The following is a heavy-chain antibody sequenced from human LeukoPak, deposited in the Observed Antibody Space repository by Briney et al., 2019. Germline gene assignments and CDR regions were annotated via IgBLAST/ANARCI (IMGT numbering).Heavy chain of an antibody. Sequence: PSETLSLTCTVSGYSISSGYYWGWVRQPPGKGLEWIGSIYHSGSTYYNPSLKSRVTISVDTSKNQFSLKLSSVTAADTAVYYCARGGATIPFDYWGQGTLVTVSS. D-gene: IGHD5-12*01. J-gene: IGHJ4*02. CDR3: ARGGATIPFDY. CDR2: IYHSGST. V-gene: IGHV4-38-2*02. CDR1: GYSISSGYY.